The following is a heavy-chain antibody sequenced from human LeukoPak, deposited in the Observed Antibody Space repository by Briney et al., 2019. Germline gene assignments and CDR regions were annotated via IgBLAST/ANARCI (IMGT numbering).Heavy chain of an antibody. CDR2: ISNSGSNI. CDR3: ARDWGGGTHDY. J-gene: IGHJ4*02. Sequence: GGSLRLSCAASGFTFSSYAMSWVRQAPGKGLEWVSYISNSGSNIYHADSVKGRFTISRDNAKNSLYLQMNSLRAEDTAVYYCARDWGGGTHDYWGQGTLVTVSS. V-gene: IGHV3-48*01. D-gene: IGHD3-10*01. CDR1: GFTFSSYA.